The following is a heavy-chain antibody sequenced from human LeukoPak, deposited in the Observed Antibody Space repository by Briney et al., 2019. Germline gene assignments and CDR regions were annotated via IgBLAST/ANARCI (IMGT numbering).Heavy chain of an antibody. CDR1: GFTFSSYW. Sequence: GGSLRLSCAASGFTFSSYWVHWVRQAPGRGLVWVSRINSDGSNTSYADSVRGRFTISRDNAKNTLYLEMNSLRAEDTAIYYCARSSLPGRSGRTEYFQHWGQGALVTVSS. J-gene: IGHJ1*01. V-gene: IGHV3-74*01. D-gene: IGHD6-19*01. CDR2: INSDGSNT. CDR3: ARSSLPGRSGRTEYFQH.